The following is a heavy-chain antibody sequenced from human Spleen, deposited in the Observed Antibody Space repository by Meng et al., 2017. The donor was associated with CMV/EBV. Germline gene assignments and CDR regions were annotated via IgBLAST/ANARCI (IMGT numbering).Heavy chain of an antibody. V-gene: IGHV1-2*02. Sequence: ASVKVSCKTSGYTFTGYYMHWVRQAPGQGLEWMGWINSNTGGTDYAQKFQGRVTLTRDTSINTAFMELSRLRSDDTAVYYCARCTRCHLRNYYYGMDVWGQGTTVTVSS. CDR1: GYTFTGYY. D-gene: IGHD3-10*01. CDR2: INSNTGGT. CDR3: ARCTRCHLRNYYYGMDV. J-gene: IGHJ6*02.